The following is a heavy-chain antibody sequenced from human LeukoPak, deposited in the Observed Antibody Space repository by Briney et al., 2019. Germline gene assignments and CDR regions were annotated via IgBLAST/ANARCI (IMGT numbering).Heavy chain of an antibody. D-gene: IGHD1-14*01. CDR1: GYSFTNYW. J-gene: IGHJ4*02. CDR3: ARRMRDYRTWDY. V-gene: IGHV5-51*01. CDR2: IYPGDSDT. Sequence: GESLKISCKGSGYSFTNYWIGLARQMPGKGLEWMGIIYPGDSDTKYSPSFQGQVTISADMSITTAYLQWRSLKASDTAIYYCARRMRDYRTWDYWGQGTPVTVSS.